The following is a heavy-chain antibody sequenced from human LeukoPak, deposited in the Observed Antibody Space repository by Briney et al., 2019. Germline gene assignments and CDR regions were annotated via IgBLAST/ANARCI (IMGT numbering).Heavy chain of an antibody. D-gene: IGHD1-26*01. J-gene: IGHJ6*03. CDR1: GFTFSSYA. CDR2: ISYDGSNK. CDR3: ARDPIVGATTHHYMDV. V-gene: IGHV3-30*04. Sequence: GGSLRLSCAASGFTFSSYAMHWVRQAPGKGLEWVAVISYDGSNKYYADSVKGRFTISRDNSKNTLYLQMNSLRAEDTAVYYCARDPIVGATTHHYMDVWGKGTTVTISS.